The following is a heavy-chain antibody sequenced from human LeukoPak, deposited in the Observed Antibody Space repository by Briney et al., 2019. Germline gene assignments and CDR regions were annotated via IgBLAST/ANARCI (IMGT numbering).Heavy chain of an antibody. CDR3: AKVPYSSGWYSNWFDP. Sequence: PGGSLRLSCAASGFTFSSYAMSWVRQAPGKGLEWVSAISGSGGSTYYADSVKGRFTLSRDNSKNTLYLQMNSLRAEDTAVYYCAKVPYSSGWYSNWFDPWGQGTLVTVSS. CDR1: GFTFSSYA. CDR2: ISGSGGST. D-gene: IGHD6-19*01. V-gene: IGHV3-23*01. J-gene: IGHJ5*02.